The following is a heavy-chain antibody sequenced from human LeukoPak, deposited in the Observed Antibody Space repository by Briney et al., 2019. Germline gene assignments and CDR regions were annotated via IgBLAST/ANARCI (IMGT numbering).Heavy chain of an antibody. V-gene: IGHV1-69*13. J-gene: IGHJ4*02. D-gene: IGHD1-1*01. Sequence: SVKVSCKASGGTFSSYAISWVRQAPGQGLEGMGGIIPIFGTANYAQKFQGRVAITADESTSTAYMELSSLRSEGTAVDYCASPLEGGDYWGQGTLVTVSS. CDR3: ASPLEGGDY. CDR1: GGTFSSYA. CDR2: IIPIFGTA.